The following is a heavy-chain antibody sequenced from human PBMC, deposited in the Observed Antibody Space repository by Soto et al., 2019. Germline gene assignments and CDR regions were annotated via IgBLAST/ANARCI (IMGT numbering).Heavy chain of an antibody. V-gene: IGHV3-33*01. CDR2: IWYDGSNK. J-gene: IGHJ4*02. Sequence: GGSLRLSCAASGFTFSSYGMHWVRQAPGKGLEWVAVIWYDGSNKYYADSVKGRFTISRDNSKNTLYLQMNSLRAEDTAVYYCARAFDYGVFDYWGQGTLVTVSS. CDR1: GFTFSSYG. CDR3: ARAFDYGVFDY. D-gene: IGHD4-17*01.